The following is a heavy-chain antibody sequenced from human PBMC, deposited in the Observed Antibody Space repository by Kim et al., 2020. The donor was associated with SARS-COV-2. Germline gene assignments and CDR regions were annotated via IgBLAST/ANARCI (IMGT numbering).Heavy chain of an antibody. D-gene: IGHD3-10*01. V-gene: IGHV3-23*01. CDR1: GFNFSSSA. J-gene: IGHJ4*02. Sequence: GGSLRLSCAASGFNFSSSALSWVRHAPGAGLEWVSGISPRGANKDYADSVKGRFTISRDNSRNMLFLQMNSLRAEDTAVSYCAKDRQYLWFGEVWGQGT. CDR2: ISPRGANK. CDR3: AKDRQYLWFGEV.